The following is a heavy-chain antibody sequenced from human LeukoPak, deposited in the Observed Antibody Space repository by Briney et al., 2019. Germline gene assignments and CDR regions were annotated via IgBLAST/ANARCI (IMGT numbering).Heavy chain of an antibody. Sequence: SETLSLTCAVYGGSFSGYYWSWIRQPPGKGLEWIGEINRSGITNYNPSLKSRVTISVDTSKNQFSLKVSSVTAADTAVYYCAREMYDSAGYRVSYFDYWGQGILVTVSS. V-gene: IGHV4-34*01. J-gene: IGHJ4*02. CDR3: AREMYDSAGYRVSYFDY. D-gene: IGHD3-22*01. CDR1: GGSFSGYY. CDR2: INRSGIT.